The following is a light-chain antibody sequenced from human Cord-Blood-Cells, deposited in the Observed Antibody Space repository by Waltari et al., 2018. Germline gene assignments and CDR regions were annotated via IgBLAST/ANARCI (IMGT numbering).Light chain of an antibody. CDR3: QQSYSTPIFT. Sequence: DIQLTQSPSSRPASVGDRVPITCRASQSISSYLNWYQQKPGKAPKLLIYAASSLQSGVPSRFSGSGSGTDFTLTISSLQPEDFATYYCQQSYSTPIFTFGPGTKVDIK. V-gene: IGKV1-39*01. J-gene: IGKJ3*01. CDR2: AAS. CDR1: QSISSY.